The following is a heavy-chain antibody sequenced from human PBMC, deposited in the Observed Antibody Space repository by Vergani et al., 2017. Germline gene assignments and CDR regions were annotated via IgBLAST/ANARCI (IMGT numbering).Heavy chain of an antibody. CDR3: ARATHYYGSSGYIDY. V-gene: IGHV3-33*01. J-gene: IGHJ4*02. CDR2: IWYDGSNK. D-gene: IGHD3-22*01. CDR1: GFTFSSYG. Sequence: QVQLVESGGGVVQPGRSLRLSCAASGFTFSSYGMHWVRQAPGKGLEWVAVIWYDGSNKYYADSVKGRFTISRDNSKNTLYLQMNSLRAEDTAVYYCARATHYYGSSGYIDYWGQGTLVTVSS.